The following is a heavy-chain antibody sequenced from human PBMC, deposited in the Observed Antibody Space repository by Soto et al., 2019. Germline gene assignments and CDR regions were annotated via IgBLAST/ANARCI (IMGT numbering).Heavy chain of an antibody. D-gene: IGHD5-18*01. J-gene: IGHJ5*02. CDR3: AKVMVKNWFDP. V-gene: IGHV3-23*01. CDR2: ISDGVDRA. CDR1: GFNFATYS. Sequence: GGSLRLSCAASGFNFATYSMSWVRQAPGKGLEWVAGISDGVDRAYYGDSVKGRFTISRDTSKNMLYLHMNSLRAEDTAVYYCAKVMVKNWFDPWGQGTLVTVSS.